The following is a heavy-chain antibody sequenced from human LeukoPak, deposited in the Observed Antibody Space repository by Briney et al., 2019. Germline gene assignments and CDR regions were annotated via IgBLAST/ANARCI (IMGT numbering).Heavy chain of an antibody. CDR3: KQKTAYDILTGYYDNWFDP. CDR1: GFTFSSYA. CDR2: SSGSGGST. J-gene: IGHJ5*02. Sequence: GRSLRLSCAASGFTFSSYAMSWDRQAPGKGLTWTSASSGSGGSTYYADSVKGRSTISRDNSKNTLYLQMNSLRAEDTAVFFFKQKTAYDILTGYYDNWFDPWGQGTLVTVSS. D-gene: IGHD3-9*01. V-gene: IGHV3-23*01.